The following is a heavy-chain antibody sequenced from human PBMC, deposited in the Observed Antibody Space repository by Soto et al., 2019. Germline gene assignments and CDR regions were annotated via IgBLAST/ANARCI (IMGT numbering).Heavy chain of an antibody. Sequence: GGSLRLSCAASGFTFSSYGMHWVRQAPGKGLGWVAVISYDGSNKYYADSVKGRFTISRDNSKNTLYLQMNSLRAEDTAVYYCAKGVMVRGVNDAFDIWGQGTMVTVSS. V-gene: IGHV3-30*18. CDR2: ISYDGSNK. CDR1: GFTFSSYG. D-gene: IGHD3-10*01. J-gene: IGHJ3*02. CDR3: AKGVMVRGVNDAFDI.